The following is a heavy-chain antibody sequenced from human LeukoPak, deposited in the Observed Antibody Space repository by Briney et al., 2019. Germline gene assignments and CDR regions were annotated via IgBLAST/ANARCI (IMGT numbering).Heavy chain of an antibody. CDR2: ISYDGSNK. V-gene: IGHV3-30*04. Sequence: GGSLRLSCAASGFTFSSYAMHWVRQAPGEGLEWVAVISYDGSNKYYADSVKGRFTISRDNSKNTLYLQMNSLRAEDTAVYYCARDSPDSSGWYDYWGQGTLVTVSS. D-gene: IGHD6-19*01. J-gene: IGHJ4*02. CDR1: GFTFSSYA. CDR3: ARDSPDSSGWYDY.